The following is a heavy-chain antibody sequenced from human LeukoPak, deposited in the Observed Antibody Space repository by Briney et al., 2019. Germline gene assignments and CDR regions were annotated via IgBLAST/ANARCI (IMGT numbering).Heavy chain of an antibody. J-gene: IGHJ3*02. Sequence: SETLSLTCAVYGGSFSGYYWSWIRQPPGKGLEWIGYISYSGSTNYNPSLRSRITISVDTSKNQFSLEMTSVTAADTAMYYCARHRDNSGGYKYAFDIWGQGKMVAVSS. CDR1: GGSFSGYY. CDR2: ISYSGST. D-gene: IGHD6-25*01. CDR3: ARHRDNSGGYKYAFDI. V-gene: IGHV4-59*08.